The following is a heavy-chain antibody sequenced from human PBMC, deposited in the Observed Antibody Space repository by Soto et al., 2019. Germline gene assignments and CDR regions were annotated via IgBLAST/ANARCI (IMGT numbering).Heavy chain of an antibody. Sequence: SETLSLTCAVYGGSFSGYYWSWIRQPPGKGLEWIGEINHSGSTNYNPSLKSRVTISVHTSKNQFSLKLSSVTAADTAVYYCARVAPSRITIFGVVIPADWYF. D-gene: IGHD3-3*01. J-gene: IGHJ2*01. CDR1: GGSFSGYY. CDR2: INHSGST. V-gene: IGHV4-34*01. CDR3: ARVAPSRITIFGVVIPADWYF.